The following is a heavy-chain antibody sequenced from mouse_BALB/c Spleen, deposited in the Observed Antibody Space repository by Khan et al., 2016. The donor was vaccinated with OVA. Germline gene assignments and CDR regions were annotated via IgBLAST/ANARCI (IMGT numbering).Heavy chain of an antibody. CDR2: ISYSGRT. D-gene: IGHD4-1*01. J-gene: IGHJ4*01. CDR1: GYSITSDYA. CDR3: ASELGRYYALDY. V-gene: IGHV3-2*02. Sequence: EVQLQESGPGLVKPSQSLSLTCTVTGYSITSDYAWNWIRQFPGNKLEWMGYISYSGRTTYNPSLKSRITITRDKSKDQFFLQLKSVSSEDTATDDCASELGRYYALDYWGQGTSVTVSS.